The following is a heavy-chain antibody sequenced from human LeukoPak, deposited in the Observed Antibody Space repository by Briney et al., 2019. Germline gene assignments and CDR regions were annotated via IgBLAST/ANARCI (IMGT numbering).Heavy chain of an antibody. D-gene: IGHD2-2*01. CDR3: ARDGGGSTSRFDY. CDR1: GYTFNKYS. J-gene: IGHJ4*02. CDR2: INTNTGNP. V-gene: IGHV7-4-1*02. Sequence: GASVKISCKASGYTFNKYSISWVRQAPGQELEWMGWINTNTGNPTYAQGFTGRFVFSLDTSVSTAYLQISSLKAEDTAVYYCARDGGGSTSRFDYWGQGTLVTVSS.